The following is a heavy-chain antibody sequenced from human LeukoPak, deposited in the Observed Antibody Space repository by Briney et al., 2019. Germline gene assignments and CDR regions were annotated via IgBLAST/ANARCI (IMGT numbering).Heavy chain of an antibody. CDR3: ARQVDTTMALPDY. J-gene: IGHJ4*02. Sequence: ASVKVSCKTSGYTFINYGISWVRQAPGQSLEWMGWISACNGNTRYAQKFHGRVTMITDTSTNTVYMELRSLRSDDTALYYCARQVDTTMALPDYWGQGALVTVSS. V-gene: IGHV1-18*01. CDR1: GYTFINYG. CDR2: ISACNGNT. D-gene: IGHD5-18*01.